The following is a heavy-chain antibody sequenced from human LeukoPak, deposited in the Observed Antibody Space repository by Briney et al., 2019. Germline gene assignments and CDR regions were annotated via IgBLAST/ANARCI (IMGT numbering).Heavy chain of an antibody. CDR3: ARDRDYYGSGSYFPPSYFDY. CDR1: GYTFTSYD. Sequence: ASVKVSCKASGYTFTSYDINWVRQATGQGLEWMGWISAYNGNTNYAQKLQGRVTMTTDTSTSTAYMELRSLRSDDTAVYYCARDRDYYGSGSYFPPSYFDYWGQGTLVTVSS. D-gene: IGHD3-10*01. V-gene: IGHV1-18*01. CDR2: ISAYNGNT. J-gene: IGHJ4*02.